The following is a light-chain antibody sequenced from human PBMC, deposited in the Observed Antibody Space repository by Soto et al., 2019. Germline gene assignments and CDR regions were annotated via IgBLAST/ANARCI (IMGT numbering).Light chain of an antibody. J-gene: IGKJ1*01. CDR2: DTS. CDR1: QSVSKY. CDR3: QQRSNWPRT. V-gene: IGKV3-11*01. Sequence: EIVFTQSPATLSLSPGERATLSCRASQSVSKYLDWFQQKPGQAPRLLIYDTSNRATGIPARVSGSGSGTDFTLTISSLEPEDFAVYYCQQRSNWPRTFGQGTKVDIK.